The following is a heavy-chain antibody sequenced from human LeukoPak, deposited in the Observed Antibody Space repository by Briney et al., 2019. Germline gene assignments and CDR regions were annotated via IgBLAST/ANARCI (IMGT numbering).Heavy chain of an antibody. D-gene: IGHD2-2*01. Sequence: PGGSLRLSCAASGFTFSSAWMRWVRQAPGKGLEWVGQIKSKRDGETTDYAAPVKGRFTISRDDSKNTLYLQMDSLKTEDTAVYYCTTPVIVVVPAADYYYGYSEGMDVWGQGTTVTVSS. CDR1: GFTFSSAW. J-gene: IGHJ6*02. CDR3: TTPVIVVVPAADYYYGYSEGMDV. CDR2: IKSKRDGETT. V-gene: IGHV3-15*01.